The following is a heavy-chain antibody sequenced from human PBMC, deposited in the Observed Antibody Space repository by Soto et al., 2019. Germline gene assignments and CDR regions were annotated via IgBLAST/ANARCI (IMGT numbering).Heavy chain of an antibody. CDR1: GGTFSSYA. Sequence: SVKVSCKASGGTFSSYAISWVRQAPGQGLEWMGGIIPIFGTANYAQKFQGRVTITADESTSTAYMELSNLRSEDTAVYYCARDTQIFGVAYRRGYYYYYGMDVWGQGTTVTVSS. D-gene: IGHD3-3*01. CDR3: ARDTQIFGVAYRRGYYYYYGMDV. J-gene: IGHJ6*02. V-gene: IGHV1-69*13. CDR2: IIPIFGTA.